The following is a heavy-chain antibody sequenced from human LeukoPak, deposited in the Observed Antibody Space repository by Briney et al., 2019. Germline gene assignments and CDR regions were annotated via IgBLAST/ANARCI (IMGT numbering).Heavy chain of an antibody. CDR2: INHSGST. D-gene: IGHD5-12*01. CDR1: GGSFSGYY. V-gene: IGHV4-34*01. Sequence: SETLSLTCAVYGGSFSGYYWSWIRQPPGKGLEWIGEINHSGSTNYNPSLKSRVTISVDTFKNQFSLKLSSVTAADTAVYYCARGQGGYEPFDYWGQGTLVTVSS. J-gene: IGHJ4*02. CDR3: ARGQGGYEPFDY.